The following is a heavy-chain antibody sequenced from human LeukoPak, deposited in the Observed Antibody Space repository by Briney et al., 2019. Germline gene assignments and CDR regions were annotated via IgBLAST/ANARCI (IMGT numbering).Heavy chain of an antibody. J-gene: IGHJ6*03. CDR3: ARDKGDYHYYYMDV. Sequence: GGSLRLSCAGSGFTFSGYSMHWVRQAPGKGLEWVAYVSTSGSSAYYTDSVQGRFTISRDNAKNSLYLQMNTLRAEDTAVYYCARDKGDYHYYYMDVWGKGTTVTVSS. V-gene: IGHV3-48*01. CDR1: GFTFSGYS. CDR2: VSTSGSSA. D-gene: IGHD3-10*01.